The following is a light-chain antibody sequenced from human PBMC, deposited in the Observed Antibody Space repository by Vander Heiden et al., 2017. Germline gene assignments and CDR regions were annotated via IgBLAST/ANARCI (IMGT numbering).Light chain of an antibody. CDR2: DAS. CDR3: QQRGNWPIT. V-gene: IGKV3-11*01. CDR1: QSVSSY. J-gene: IGKJ5*01. Sequence: EFVFTQSPATLCLSPGERATLSCRASQSVSSYLAWYQQKPGQAPRLLIHDASNRATGIPARFSGSGSGTDFTLTISSLEPEDFAVYYCQQRGNWPITFGQGTRLEIK.